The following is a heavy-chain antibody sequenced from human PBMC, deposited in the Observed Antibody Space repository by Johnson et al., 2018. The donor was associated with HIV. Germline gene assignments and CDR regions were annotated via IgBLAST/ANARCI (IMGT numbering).Heavy chain of an antibody. Sequence: QVQLVESGGGVVQPGRSLRLSCAASGFTFSSYAMHWVRQAPGKGLEWVAVISYDGSNKYYADSVKGRFTISRDNSKNTLYLQMNSLRAEDTAVYYCARGRGALDIWGQGTKVTVSS. D-gene: IGHD3-16*01. CDR2: ISYDGSNK. CDR3: ARGRGALDI. CDR1: GFTFSSYA. V-gene: IGHV3-30*04. J-gene: IGHJ3*02.